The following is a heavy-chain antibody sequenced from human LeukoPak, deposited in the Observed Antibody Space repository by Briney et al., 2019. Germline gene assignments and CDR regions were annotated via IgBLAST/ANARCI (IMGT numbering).Heavy chain of an antibody. J-gene: IGHJ4*02. Sequence: PGGSLRLSCAASGLTFSSYGMHWARQAPGKGLEWVAIIWYDGSNKYYAGSVKGRFTISRDNSKNTLYLQMNSLRAEDTAVYYCAKDFESVVPYYGSGTDYWGQGTLVTVSS. CDR2: IWYDGSNK. V-gene: IGHV3-30*02. CDR3: AKDFESVVPYYGSGTDY. CDR1: GLTFSSYG. D-gene: IGHD3-10*01.